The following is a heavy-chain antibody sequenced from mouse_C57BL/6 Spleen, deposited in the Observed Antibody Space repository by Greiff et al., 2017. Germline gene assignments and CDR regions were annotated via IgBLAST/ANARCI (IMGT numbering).Heavy chain of an antibody. CDR2: ISSGGRYT. J-gene: IGHJ2*01. CDR3: ARHEGFSTTVVDYFDY. Sequence: EVHLVESGGDLVKPGGSLKLSCAASGFTFSSYGMSWVRQTPDKRLEWVATISSGGRYTYYPDSVKGRFTISRDNAKNTLYLQMSSLKSEDTAMYYCARHEGFSTTVVDYFDYWGQGTTLTVSS. CDR1: GFTFSSYG. V-gene: IGHV5-6*01. D-gene: IGHD1-1*01.